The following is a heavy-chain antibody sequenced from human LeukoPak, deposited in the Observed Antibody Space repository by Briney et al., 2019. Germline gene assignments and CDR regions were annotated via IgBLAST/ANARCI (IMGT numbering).Heavy chain of an antibody. CDR1: GYTFTGYY. CDR3: AIYSGSSSRFDY. Sequence: EASVKVSCKASGYTFTGYYMHWVRQAPGQGLEWMGWISAYNGNTNYAQKLQGRVTMTTDTSTSTAYMELRSLRSDDTAVYYCAIYSGSSSRFDYWGQGTLVTVSS. D-gene: IGHD1-26*01. V-gene: IGHV1-18*04. J-gene: IGHJ4*02. CDR2: ISAYNGNT.